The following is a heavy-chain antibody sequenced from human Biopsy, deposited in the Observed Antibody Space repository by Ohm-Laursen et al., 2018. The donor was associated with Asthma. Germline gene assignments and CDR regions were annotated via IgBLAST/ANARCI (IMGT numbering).Heavy chain of an antibody. CDR3: ARKAGSCISRTCYSLDF. CDR1: GGTFNTYV. V-gene: IGHV1-69*01. Sequence: VSSVKVSCKSLGGTFNTYVIGWVRQAPGQGLEWMGGINSVFGTTNYPQKFQDRVTITADDSTSTVHMELSSLRSEDTAVYYCARKAGSCISRTCYSLDFWGQGTLVTVSS. J-gene: IGHJ4*02. D-gene: IGHD2-2*01. CDR2: INSVFGTT.